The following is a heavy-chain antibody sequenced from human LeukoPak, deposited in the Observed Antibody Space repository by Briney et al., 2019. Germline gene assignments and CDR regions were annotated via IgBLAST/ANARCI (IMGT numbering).Heavy chain of an antibody. CDR1: GFIFSTYG. V-gene: IGHV3-23*01. CDR2: ISGSGSTT. D-gene: IGHD6-19*01. Sequence: RGTLRLSCSASGFIFSTYGMSWVRQAPGKGLEWVISISGSGSTTFYADSVKGRFTISRDNSKNMLYLQMTSLRSEDTAVYYCAKGTSTYSSGSFDYWGRGTLVTVSS. CDR3: AKGTSTYSSGSFDY. J-gene: IGHJ4*02.